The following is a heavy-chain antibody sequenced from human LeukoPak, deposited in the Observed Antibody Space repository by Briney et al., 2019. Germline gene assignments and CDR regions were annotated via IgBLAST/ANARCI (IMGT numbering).Heavy chain of an antibody. CDR3: AKDVDVLMVYGEAGFDY. V-gene: IGHV3-30*18. D-gene: IGHD2-8*01. J-gene: IGHJ4*02. Sequence: PGGSLRLSCAASGFTFSSYGMHWVRQAPGKGLEWVAVISYDGSKKYYADSVKGRFTISRDNSKNTLYLQMNSLRAEDTAVYYCAKDVDVLMVYGEAGFDYWGQGTLVTVSS. CDR2: ISYDGSKK. CDR1: GFTFSSYG.